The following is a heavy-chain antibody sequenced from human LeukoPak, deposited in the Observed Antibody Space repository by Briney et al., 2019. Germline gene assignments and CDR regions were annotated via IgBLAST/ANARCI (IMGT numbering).Heavy chain of an antibody. CDR2: IKTDGSST. D-gene: IGHD1-20*01. J-gene: IGHJ4*02. CDR1: GFIVSSYY. Sequence: GGSLRLSCAASGFIVSSYYMYWVRQAREKGLVWVSRIKTDGSSTAYADSVKGRFTISRDNAKNTLYLQMNSLRAEDTAVYYCVAYNWNYPDYWGQGTLVTVSS. V-gene: IGHV3-74*01. CDR3: VAYNWNYPDY.